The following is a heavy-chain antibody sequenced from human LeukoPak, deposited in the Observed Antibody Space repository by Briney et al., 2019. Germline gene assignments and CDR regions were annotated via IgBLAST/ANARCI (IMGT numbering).Heavy chain of an antibody. V-gene: IGHV1-69*10. CDR3: ATGYRARLWFGELPYLPLGY. D-gene: IGHD3-10*01. CDR2: IIPIFGIA. J-gene: IGHJ4*02. CDR1: GYTFTSYA. Sequence: SVKVSCKASGYTFTSYAMHWVRQAPGQRLEWMGGIIPIFGIANYAQKFQGRVTITADKSTSTAYMELSSLRSEDTAVYYCATGYRARLWFGELPYLPLGYWGQGTLVTVSS.